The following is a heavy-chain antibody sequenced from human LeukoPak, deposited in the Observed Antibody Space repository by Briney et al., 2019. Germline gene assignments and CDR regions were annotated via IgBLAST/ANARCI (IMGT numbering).Heavy chain of an antibody. CDR3: ARLDVGASPPFDY. Sequence: SETLSLTCTVSGGSISSSSYYWAWIRQPPGKGLEWIGSIYYSGSTDYNPSLKSRVTISVDTSKNQFSLKLRSVTAADTAVYYCARLDVGASPPFDYWGQGALVTVSS. CDR1: GGSISSSSYY. CDR2: IYYSGST. V-gene: IGHV4-39*01. D-gene: IGHD1-26*01. J-gene: IGHJ4*02.